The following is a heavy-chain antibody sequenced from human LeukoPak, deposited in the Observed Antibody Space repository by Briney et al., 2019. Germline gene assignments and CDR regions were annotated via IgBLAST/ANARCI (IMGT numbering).Heavy chain of an antibody. CDR2: IGIAGDT. J-gene: IGHJ3*01. CDR1: GFTLSGHD. D-gene: IGHD2/OR15-2a*01. CDR3: ARVFLSAFDV. V-gene: IGHV3-13*04. Sequence: GGSPRLSCAASGFTLSGHDVHWVRQATGRGLEWVSGIGIAGDTYYLASVKGRFTVSRENAKNSLYLQMSSLRAGDTAVYFCARVFLSAFDVWGHGTMVTVSS.